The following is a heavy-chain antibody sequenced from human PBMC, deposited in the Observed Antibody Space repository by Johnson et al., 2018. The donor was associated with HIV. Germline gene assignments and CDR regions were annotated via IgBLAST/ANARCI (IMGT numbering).Heavy chain of an antibody. D-gene: IGHD4-11*01. CDR1: GFTFSSYT. CDR3: GRDINYSNYVTDAFDI. J-gene: IGHJ3*02. CDR2: ISGSGGST. Sequence: VQLVESGGGLVQPGGSLRLSCAASGFTFSSYTMSWVRQAPGKGLEWVSAISGSGGSTYYADSVKGRFTISRDSSKNMLYLQMNSLRTEDTAVYYCGRDINYSNYVTDAFDIWGQGTVVTVSS. V-gene: IGHV3-23*04.